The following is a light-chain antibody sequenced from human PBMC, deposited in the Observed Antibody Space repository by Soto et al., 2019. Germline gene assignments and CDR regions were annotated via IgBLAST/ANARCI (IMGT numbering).Light chain of an antibody. J-gene: IGKJ1*01. Sequence: EVVMTQSPVTLSVSPGERATLSCRASQSITTNLAWYQQKPGQAPRLLIYGASTRATGVPARFSGSGSGTQVTLTISSLQSEDFSLYSCQQYNDWPPKRTFGQGTRVDFK. CDR1: QSITTN. CDR3: QQYNDWPPKRT. V-gene: IGKV3-15*01. CDR2: GAS.